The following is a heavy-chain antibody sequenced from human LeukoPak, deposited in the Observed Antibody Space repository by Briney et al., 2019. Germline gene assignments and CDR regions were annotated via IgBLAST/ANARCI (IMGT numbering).Heavy chain of an antibody. CDR3: AKIRSEVVVAATNY. Sequence: GGSLRLSCAASGFTFSSYAMSWVRQAPGKGLEWVSAISGSGGRTYYADSVKGRFTISRDNSKGTLFLQMDSLRAEDTAVYYCAKIRSEVVVAATNYWGQGTLVSVSS. CDR2: ISGSGGRT. D-gene: IGHD2-15*01. J-gene: IGHJ4*02. CDR1: GFTFSSYA. V-gene: IGHV3-23*01.